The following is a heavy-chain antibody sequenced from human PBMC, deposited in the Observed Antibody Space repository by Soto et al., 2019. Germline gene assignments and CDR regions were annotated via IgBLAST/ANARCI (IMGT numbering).Heavy chain of an antibody. CDR3: ARRTLDYGGFDY. V-gene: IGHV2-5*02. CDR1: GFSLSTSDVG. D-gene: IGHD4-17*01. CDR2: IYWDDEK. Sequence: QITLKESGPTLVKPTQTLTLTCTFSGFSLSTSDVGVGWIRHPPGKTLEWLALIYWDDEKRYSPSLKSRLTITNDTSKNQVVLTMTNMDPVDTATYYCARRTLDYGGFDYWGQGTLVIVSS. J-gene: IGHJ4*02.